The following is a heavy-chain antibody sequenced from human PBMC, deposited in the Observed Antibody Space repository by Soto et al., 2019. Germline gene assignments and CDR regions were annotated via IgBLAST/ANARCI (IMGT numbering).Heavy chain of an antibody. CDR3: TTGSVEGF. CDR1: GFSDTNAW. Sequence: EVQLVDSGGGLVKPGGSLRLSCAASGFSDTNAWMNWVRQAPGKGLEWVGRVYTSAEGGATNYAAPVKGRFTISRDDSKNTVYLQMNSLMTEDTAVYYCTTGSVEGFWGQGTTVTVSS. V-gene: IGHV3-15*07. J-gene: IGHJ6*02. D-gene: IGHD2-15*01. CDR2: VYTSAEGGAT.